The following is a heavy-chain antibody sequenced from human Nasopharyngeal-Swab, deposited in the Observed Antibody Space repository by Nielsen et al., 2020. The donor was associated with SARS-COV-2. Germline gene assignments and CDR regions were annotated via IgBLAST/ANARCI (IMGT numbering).Heavy chain of an antibody. J-gene: IGHJ4*02. CDR1: GGSISSYY. D-gene: IGHD3-22*01. Sequence: SETLSLTCTVSGGSISSYYWSWIRQPPGKGLEWIGYSYYSGSTNYNPSLKRRVTISVDTSKNQFSLKLSSVTAADTAVYYCARGSGYYDSSGYSDYWGQGTLVTVSS. CDR2: SYYSGST. V-gene: IGHV4-59*13. CDR3: ARGSGYYDSSGYSDY.